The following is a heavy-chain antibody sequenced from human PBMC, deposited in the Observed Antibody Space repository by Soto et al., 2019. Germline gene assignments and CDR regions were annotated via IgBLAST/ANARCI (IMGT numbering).Heavy chain of an antibody. D-gene: IGHD3-10*01. J-gene: IGHJ5*02. Sequence: QVQLVQSGAEVKKPGASVKVSCKASGYTFTSYDINWVRQATGQGLEWMGWMNPNSGNTGYAQKFQGRVTMTRNTTKSTTYMESNSLRSEDTDVYYCARRGSGSYDWFDPWGQGTLVTVSS. CDR3: ARRGSGSYDWFDP. V-gene: IGHV1-8*01. CDR2: MNPNSGNT. CDR1: GYTFTSYD.